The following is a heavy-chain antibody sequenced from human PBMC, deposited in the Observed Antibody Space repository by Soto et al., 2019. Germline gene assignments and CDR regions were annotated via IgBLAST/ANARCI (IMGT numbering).Heavy chain of an antibody. CDR1: GYTFTSYY. CDR3: ARGIVVVPAASINGGDWFDP. Sequence: ASVKVSCKASGYTFTSYYMHWVRQAPGQGLEWMGIINPSGGSTSYAQKFQGRVTMTRDTSTSTVYMELSSLRSEDTAVYYCARGIVVVPAASINGGDWFDPWGQGTLVTVSS. CDR2: INPSGGST. V-gene: IGHV1-46*01. J-gene: IGHJ5*02. D-gene: IGHD2-2*01.